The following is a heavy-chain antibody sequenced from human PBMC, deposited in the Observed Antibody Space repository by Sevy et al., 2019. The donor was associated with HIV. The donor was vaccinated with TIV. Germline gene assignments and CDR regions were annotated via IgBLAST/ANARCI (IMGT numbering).Heavy chain of an antibody. J-gene: IGHJ4*02. CDR2: IKSKTDGGTT. CDR3: TTGSKTRVAAALLDY. Sequence: GGSLRLSCAASGFTFSNAWMSWVRQAPGKGLEWVGRIKSKTDGGTTDYAAPVKGRFTSSRDDSKNTLYLQMNSMKTVDTAIYYCTTGSKTRVAAALLDYWGQGTLVTVSS. V-gene: IGHV3-15*01. CDR1: GFTFSNAW. D-gene: IGHD2-15*01.